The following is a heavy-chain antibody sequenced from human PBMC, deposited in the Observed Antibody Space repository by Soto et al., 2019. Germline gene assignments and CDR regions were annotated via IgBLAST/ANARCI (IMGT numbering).Heavy chain of an antibody. J-gene: IGHJ4*02. CDR2: ISYDGSNK. Sequence: PGGSLRLSCAASGFTFSSYGMHWVRQAPGKGLEWVAVISYDGSNKYYADSVKGRFTISRDNSKNTLYLQMNSLRAEDTAAYYCAGAPYSGSPIDYWGQGTLVTVSS. CDR1: GFTFSSYG. D-gene: IGHD1-26*01. V-gene: IGHV3-30*03. CDR3: AGAPYSGSPIDY.